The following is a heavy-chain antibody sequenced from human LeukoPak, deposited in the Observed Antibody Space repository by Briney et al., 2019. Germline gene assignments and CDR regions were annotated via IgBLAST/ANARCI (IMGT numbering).Heavy chain of an antibody. Sequence: GGTLRLSCAASGFTFSSYGMSWVRQAPGKGLEWVSAISGGGGSTYYADSVKGRFTISRDNSKNTPYLQMNSLRAEDSAVYYCANHYYDNSGYYFDYWGQGTLVTVSS. CDR1: GFTFSSYG. J-gene: IGHJ4*02. CDR3: ANHYYDNSGYYFDY. V-gene: IGHV3-23*01. D-gene: IGHD3-22*01. CDR2: ISGGGGST.